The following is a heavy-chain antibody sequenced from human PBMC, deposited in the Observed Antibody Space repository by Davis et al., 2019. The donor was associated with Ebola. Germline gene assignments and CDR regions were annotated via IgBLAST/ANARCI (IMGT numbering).Heavy chain of an antibody. CDR3: ARGGRVVVVLAADYGMDV. CDR2: INHSGST. Sequence: SETLPLPCAVHGGSFVGYYWSWIRQPPGKGLEWIGEINHSGSTTYNPSLKSQFTISVETPKNQFSRKLSSVTVAYTGVYYCARGGRVVVVLAADYGMDVWGQGTTVTVSS. CDR1: GGSFVGYY. V-gene: IGHV4-34*01. J-gene: IGHJ6*02. D-gene: IGHD2-15*01.